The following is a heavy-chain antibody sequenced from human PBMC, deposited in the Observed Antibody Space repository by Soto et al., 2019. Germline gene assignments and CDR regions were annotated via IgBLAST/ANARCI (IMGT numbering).Heavy chain of an antibody. CDR1: GGTFSSYA. D-gene: IGHD5-12*01. V-gene: IGHV1-69*01. CDR2: IIPIFGTA. J-gene: IGHJ2*01. Sequence: QVQLVQSGAEVKKPGSSVKVSCKASGGTFSSYAISWVRQAPGQGLEWMGGIIPIFGTANYAQKFQGRVTITADESTSTAYMELSSLRSEDTAAYYCARVERDGYNFAYFDLWGRGTLVTVSS. CDR3: ARVERDGYNFAYFDL.